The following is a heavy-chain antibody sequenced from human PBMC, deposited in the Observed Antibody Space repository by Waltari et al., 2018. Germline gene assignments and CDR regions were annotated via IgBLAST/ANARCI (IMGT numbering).Heavy chain of an antibody. V-gene: IGHV1-69*12. Sequence: QVHLVQSGAEVKKPGSSVKVSCKASGGTFGRYAITWVRQAPGQGLEWMGGLIPICGAHNDAKRFKGRVTITADESTSTVYMELSSLKSEDTALYFCARRQLGGPLDPWGQGTLVTVSS. CDR3: ARRQLGGPLDP. D-gene: IGHD1-1*01. J-gene: IGHJ5*02. CDR2: LIPICGAH. CDR1: GGTFGRYA.